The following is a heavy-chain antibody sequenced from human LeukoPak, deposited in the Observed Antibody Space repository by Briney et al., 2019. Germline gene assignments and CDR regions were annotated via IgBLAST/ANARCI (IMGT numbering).Heavy chain of an antibody. J-gene: IGHJ4*02. CDR1: GYTFTGYY. Sequence: ASVKVSCKASGYTFTGYYMHWVRQAPGQGPEWMGIINPGGTWASYAQKFQGRVTMTRDMSTSTVYMELTSLRSEDTAIYYCARSGGDSYGNEIDYWGQGTLVTVSS. V-gene: IGHV1-46*01. CDR3: ARSGGDSYGNEIDY. CDR2: INPGGTWA. D-gene: IGHD5-18*01.